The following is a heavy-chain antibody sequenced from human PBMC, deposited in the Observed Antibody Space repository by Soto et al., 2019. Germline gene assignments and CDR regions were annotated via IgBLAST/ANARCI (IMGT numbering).Heavy chain of an antibody. Sequence: EVQLLESGGGLVPPGGSPILSSAASEFTFSTSSMSWVRRPPGKGLEWGSAISGSGGTSYYADSVKGRFTISRDNSKNTLYLQMNSLRAEDTAIYDCAKDDNTIYWGRKIDYVGQGTLVTVSS. CDR1: EFTFSTSS. J-gene: IGHJ4*02. D-gene: IGHD7-27*01. CDR2: ISGSGGTS. CDR3: AKDDNTIYWGRKIDY. V-gene: IGHV3-23*01.